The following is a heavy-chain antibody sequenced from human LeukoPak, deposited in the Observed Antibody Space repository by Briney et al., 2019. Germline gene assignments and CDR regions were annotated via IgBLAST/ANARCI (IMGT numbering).Heavy chain of an antibody. J-gene: IGHJ5*02. CDR2: ISSSSSYI. Sequence: GGSLRLSCAASGFTFSSYSMNWVRQAPGKGPEWVSSISSSSSYIYYADSVKGRFTVSRDNAKNSLYLQMNSLRAEDTAVYYCARAEEYYDFWSGYYSNWFDPWGQGTLVTVSS. V-gene: IGHV3-21*01. CDR1: GFTFSSYS. CDR3: ARAEEYYDFWSGYYSNWFDP. D-gene: IGHD3-3*01.